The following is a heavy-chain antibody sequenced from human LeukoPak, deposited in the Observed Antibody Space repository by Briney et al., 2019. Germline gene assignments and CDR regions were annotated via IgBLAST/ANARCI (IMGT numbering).Heavy chain of an antibody. Sequence: GGSLRLSCAASGFTFSSYAMHWVRQAPGKGLEWVAVISYDGSNKYYADSVKGRFTISRDNSKNTLYLQMNSLRAEDTAVYYCARDRYYDFWSGYSALDDYWGQGTLVTVSS. CDR2: ISYDGSNK. CDR1: GFTFSSYA. CDR3: ARDRYYDFWSGYSALDDY. V-gene: IGHV3-30*01. J-gene: IGHJ4*02. D-gene: IGHD3-3*01.